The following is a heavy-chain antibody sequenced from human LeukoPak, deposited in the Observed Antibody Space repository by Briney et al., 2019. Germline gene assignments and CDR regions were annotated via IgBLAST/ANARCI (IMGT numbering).Heavy chain of an antibody. CDR1: GGSLISYY. D-gene: IGHD2-21*02. Sequence: SETLSPTCTVSGGSLISYYWSWIRQPAGKGLEWIGRIYTSGSTNYNPSLKSRVTMSVDTSKNQFSLKLSSVTAADTAVYYCARGLVTDAFDIWGQGTVVTVSS. J-gene: IGHJ3*02. V-gene: IGHV4-4*07. CDR3: ARGLVTDAFDI. CDR2: IYTSGST.